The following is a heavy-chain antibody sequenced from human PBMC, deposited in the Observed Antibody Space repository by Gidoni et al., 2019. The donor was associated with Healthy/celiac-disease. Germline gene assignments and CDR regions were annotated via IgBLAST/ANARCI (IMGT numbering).Heavy chain of an antibody. J-gene: IGHJ4*02. Sequence: EVQLVESGGGLVKPGGSLRLSCAASGFPFSNAWKSWVRQAPGKGLEWVGRIKSKTDGGTTDYAAPVKGRFTISRDDSKNTLYLQMNSLKTEDTAVYYCTTDFLHSCSSTSCYTVDYWGQGTLVTVSS. CDR3: TTDFLHSCSSTSCYTVDY. CDR1: GFPFSNAW. V-gene: IGHV3-15*01. D-gene: IGHD2-2*02. CDR2: IKSKTDGGTT.